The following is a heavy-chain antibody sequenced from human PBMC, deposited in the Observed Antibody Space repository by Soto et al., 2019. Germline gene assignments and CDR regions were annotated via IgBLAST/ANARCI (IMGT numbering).Heavy chain of an antibody. J-gene: IGHJ3*02. Sequence: AAVNVSCNASGYTLTIYVITRMRQAPGQGLEWMGWISAYNGNTNYAQKLQGRVTMTTDTSTSTAYMELRSLRSDDTAVYYCAGLHGDSDAFDSWGLGTMVTVSS. V-gene: IGHV1-18*01. CDR1: GYTLTIYV. CDR2: ISAYNGNT. D-gene: IGHD4-17*01. CDR3: AGLHGDSDAFDS.